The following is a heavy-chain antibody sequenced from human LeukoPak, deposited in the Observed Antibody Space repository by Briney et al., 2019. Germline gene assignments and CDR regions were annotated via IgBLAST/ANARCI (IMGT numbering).Heavy chain of an antibody. J-gene: IGHJ3*02. V-gene: IGHV5-51*01. CDR1: GYSFTSYW. D-gene: IGHD6-13*01. Sequence: PGESLKISCKGSGYSFTSYWIGWVRQMPGKGLEWMGIIYPGDSDTRYSPSFQGQVTISADKSISTAYLQWSSLKASDTAMYYCARHTYSRHRSSAFDIWGQGTMVTVSS. CDR2: IYPGDSDT. CDR3: ARHTYSRHRSSAFDI.